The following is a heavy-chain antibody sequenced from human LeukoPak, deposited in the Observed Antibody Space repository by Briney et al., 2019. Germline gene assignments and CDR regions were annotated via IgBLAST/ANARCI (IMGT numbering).Heavy chain of an antibody. D-gene: IGHD2-2*02. CDR1: GGSISSGGYC. J-gene: IGHJ5*02. V-gene: IGHV4-31*03. Sequence: SETLSLTCTVSGGSISSGGYCWSWIRQHPGKGLEWIGYIYYSGSTYYNPSLKSRVTISVDTSKNQFSLKLSSVTAADTAVYYCARDRRYCSSTSCYNPWFDPWGQGTLVTVSS. CDR3: ARDRRYCSSTSCYNPWFDP. CDR2: IYYSGST.